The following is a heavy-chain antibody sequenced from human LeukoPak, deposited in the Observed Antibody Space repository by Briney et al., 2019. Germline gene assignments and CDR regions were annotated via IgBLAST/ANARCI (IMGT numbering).Heavy chain of an antibody. CDR2: IYTSGST. CDR3: ARGPKMVRGAADY. V-gene: IGHV4-61*02. D-gene: IGHD3-10*01. Sequence: PSETLSLTCTVSGGSISSGSYYWSWIRQPAGKGLEWIGRIYTSGSTNYNPSLKSRVTISVDTSKNQFSLKLSSVTAADTAVYYCARGPKMVRGAADYWGQGTLVTVSS. J-gene: IGHJ4*02. CDR1: GGSISSGSYY.